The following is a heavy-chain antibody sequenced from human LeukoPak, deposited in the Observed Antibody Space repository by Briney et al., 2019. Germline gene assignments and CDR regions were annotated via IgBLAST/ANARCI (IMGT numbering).Heavy chain of an antibody. CDR1: GFAFSSYA. CDR3: ARDLHYDGPDY. CDR2: MSFDESKK. D-gene: IGHD3-22*01. J-gene: IGHJ4*02. V-gene: IGHV3-30*12. Sequence: PGRSLRLSCAASGFAFSSYAIHWVRLPPGKGLEWVALMSFDESKKHYADSVKGRFTVSRDNSKNTVFLQMNRLRVEDTGVYYCARDLHYDGPDYWGQGTLVTVS.